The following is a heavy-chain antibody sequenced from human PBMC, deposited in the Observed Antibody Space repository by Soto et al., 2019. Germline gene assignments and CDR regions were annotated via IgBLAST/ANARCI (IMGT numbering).Heavy chain of an antibody. CDR1: GGTFSSYT. CDR3: ARAEGARYGWFDP. CDR2: IIPILGIA. Sequence: QVQLVQSGAEVKKPGSSVKVSCKASGGTFSSYTISWVRQAPGQGLEWMGRIIPILGIANYAQKFQGRVTITADKTTSTAYMELSSLRSEDTAVYYCARAEGARYGWFDPWGQGTLVTVSS. V-gene: IGHV1-69*02. D-gene: IGHD1-20*01. J-gene: IGHJ5*02.